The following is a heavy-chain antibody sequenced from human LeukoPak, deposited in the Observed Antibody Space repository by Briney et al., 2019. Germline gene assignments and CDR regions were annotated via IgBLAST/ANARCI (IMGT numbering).Heavy chain of an antibody. Sequence: SETLSLTCAVYGGSFSGYYGSWIRQPPGKGLEWIGEINHSGSTNYNPSLKSRVTISVDTSKNQFSLKLSSVTAADTAVYYCARGRIAARPFDYWGQGTLVTVSS. J-gene: IGHJ4*02. D-gene: IGHD6-6*01. CDR3: ARGRIAARPFDY. CDR2: INHSGST. CDR1: GGSFSGYY. V-gene: IGHV4-34*01.